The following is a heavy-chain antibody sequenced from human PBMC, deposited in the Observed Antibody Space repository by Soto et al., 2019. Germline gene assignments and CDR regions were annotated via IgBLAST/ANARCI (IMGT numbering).Heavy chain of an antibody. V-gene: IGHV1-46*02. CDR2: INPSGAST. Sequence: QVQLVQSGAEVKKPGASVKVACKASGYSFNSYYMHWVRQAPGQGPEWMGVINPSGASTSYAQKFQGRVTMTRDTSTSTVYMEWSSLRSEDTALYYCASDYNAYQRQHVFDIWGQGTLVTVSS. CDR1: GYSFNSYY. CDR3: ASDYNAYQRQHVFDI. J-gene: IGHJ3*02. D-gene: IGHD3-10*01.